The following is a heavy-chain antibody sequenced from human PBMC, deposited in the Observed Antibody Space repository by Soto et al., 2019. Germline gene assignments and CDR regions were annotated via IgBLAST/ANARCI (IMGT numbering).Heavy chain of an antibody. CDR2: ISSSSTI. J-gene: IGHJ4*02. D-gene: IGHD3-22*01. CDR3: ARGKYYYDSSGYLSSFDY. Sequence: PGGSLRLSCAASGFTFSSYSMNWVRQAPGKGLEWVSYISSSSTIYYADSVKGRFTISRDNAKNSLYLQMNSLRDEDTAVYYCARGKYYYDSSGYLSSFDYWGQGTLVTVLL. CDR1: GFTFSSYS. V-gene: IGHV3-48*02.